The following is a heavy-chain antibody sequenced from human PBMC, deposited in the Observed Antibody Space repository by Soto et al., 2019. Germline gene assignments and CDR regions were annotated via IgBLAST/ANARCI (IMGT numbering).Heavy chain of an antibody. J-gene: IGHJ5*02. V-gene: IGHV1-2*02. CDR2: INPNSGGT. CDR1: GYTFTGYY. CDR3: AREGPITGTTGPTLDP. Sequence: ASVKVSCKASGYTFTGYYMHWVRQAPGQGLEWMGWINPNSGGTNYAQKFQGRVTMTRDTSISTAYMELSRLRSEDTAVYYCAREGPITGTTGPTLDPWGQGTLVTVSS. D-gene: IGHD1-7*01.